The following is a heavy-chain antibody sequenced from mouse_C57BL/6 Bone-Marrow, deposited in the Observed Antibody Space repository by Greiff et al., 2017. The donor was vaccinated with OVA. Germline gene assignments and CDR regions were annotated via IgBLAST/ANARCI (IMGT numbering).Heavy chain of an antibody. D-gene: IGHD1-1*01. CDR1: GFNIKDDY. V-gene: IGHV14-4*01. J-gene: IGHJ3*01. CDR2: IDPENGDT. CDR3: TTLYYYGSSPFAY. Sequence: EVQVVESGAELVRPGASVKLSCTASGFNIKDDYMHWVKQRPEQGLEWIGWIDPENGDTEYASKFQGKATITADTSSNTAYLQLSSLTSEDTAVYYCTTLYYYGSSPFAYWGQGTLVTVSA.